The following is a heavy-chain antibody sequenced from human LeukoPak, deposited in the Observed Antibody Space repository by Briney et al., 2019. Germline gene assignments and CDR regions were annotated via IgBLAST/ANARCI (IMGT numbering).Heavy chain of an antibody. CDR2: IYYSGST. J-gene: IGHJ4*02. CDR1: GGSISSSSYY. CDR3: ARQDSVWSGYYKDY. V-gene: IGHV4-39*01. Sequence: SETLSLTCTVSGGSISSSSYYWGWIRQPPGKGLEWIGSIYYSGSTYYNPSLKSRVTISVDTSKNQFSLKLSSVTAADTAVYYCARQDSVWSGYYKDYWGQGTLVTVSS. D-gene: IGHD3-3*01.